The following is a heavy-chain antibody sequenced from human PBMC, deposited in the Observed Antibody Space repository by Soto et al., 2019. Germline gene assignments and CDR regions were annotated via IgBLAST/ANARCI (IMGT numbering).Heavy chain of an antibody. Sequence: QVQLVESGGGLVKPGGSLRPSCVVSGFSFSDYYMSWIRQAPGKGLEWISYISNTGGTKYYADSVKGRFTISRDNAKNSLYLQMNSLRGEDTAVYYCARDYYGDYILDYWGQGTLVTVSS. CDR3: ARDYYGDYILDY. CDR1: GFSFSDYY. D-gene: IGHD4-17*01. V-gene: IGHV3-11*01. J-gene: IGHJ4*02. CDR2: ISNTGGTK.